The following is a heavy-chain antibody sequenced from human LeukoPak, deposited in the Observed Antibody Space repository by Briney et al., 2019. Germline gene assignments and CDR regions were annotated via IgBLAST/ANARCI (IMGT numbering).Heavy chain of an antibody. CDR1: IGSFSDFY. V-gene: IGHV4-34*01. D-gene: IGHD1-26*01. J-gene: IGHJ6*03. Sequence: SETRSLACAVYIGSFSDFYWSWTRQPPGKGLEWIAEINHGGSTNYNPSLKSRVTISVDTSKNQFSLKLSSVTAADTAMYYCARVRKSFSGRFFSYAYYYYMDVWGKGTTVTVSS. CDR2: INHGGST. CDR3: ARVRKSFSGRFFSYAYYYYMDV.